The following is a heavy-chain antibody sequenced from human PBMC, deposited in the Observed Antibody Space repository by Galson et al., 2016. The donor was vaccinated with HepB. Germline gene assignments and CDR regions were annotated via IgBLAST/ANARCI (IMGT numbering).Heavy chain of an antibody. D-gene: IGHD6-19*01. J-gene: IGHJ1*01. V-gene: IGHV3-48*04. CDR2: ISSSSGTI. CDR1: GFTFTSFS. CDR3: ARYGDEAGWNFQH. Sequence: SLRLSCAVSGFTFTSFSMNWVRQAPGKGLEWISFISSSSGTIHYADSVKGRITISRDNARNSLYLQMNSLRAEDTAVYYCARYGDEAGWNFQHWGQGTLVTVSS.